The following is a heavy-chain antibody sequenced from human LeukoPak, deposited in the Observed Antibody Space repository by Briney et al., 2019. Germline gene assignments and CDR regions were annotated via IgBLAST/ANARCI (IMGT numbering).Heavy chain of an antibody. J-gene: IGHJ3*02. V-gene: IGHV4-39*07. CDR2: LYYGGNT. D-gene: IGHD5-12*01. CDR3: ARGGYFDKEAFDI. CDR1: GDSINSRSYY. Sequence: SETLSLTCTVSGDSINSRSYYWDWIRQPPGKGLEWIGNLYYGGNTHYNPSLKSRVTISVDTSKNQFSLKLSSVTAADTAVYYCARGGYFDKEAFDIWGQGTMVTVSS.